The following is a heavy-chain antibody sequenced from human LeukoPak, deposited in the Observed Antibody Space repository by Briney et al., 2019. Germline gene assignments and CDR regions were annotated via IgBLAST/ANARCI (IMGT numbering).Heavy chain of an antibody. Sequence: PSETLSLTCTVSGGSISSSSYYWGWIRQPPGKGLEWIGSIYYSGSTYYNPSLKSRVTISVDTSKNQFSLKLSSVTAADTAVYYCARGSGTDFWSGYYGEYNFDYWGQGTLVTVSS. V-gene: IGHV4-39*01. D-gene: IGHD3-3*01. CDR3: ARGSGTDFWSGYYGEYNFDY. CDR1: GGSISSSSYY. J-gene: IGHJ4*02. CDR2: IYYSGST.